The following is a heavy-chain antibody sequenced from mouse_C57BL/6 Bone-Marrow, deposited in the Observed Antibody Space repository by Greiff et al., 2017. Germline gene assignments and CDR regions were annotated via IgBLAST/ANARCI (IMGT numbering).Heavy chain of an antibody. Sequence: EVQLQQSGAELVKPGASVKLSCTASGFNIKDYYIHWVKQRTEQGLEWIGRIDPEDGEPKYAPKFQDKATITADKSSNTAYLQLSSLTSEDTAVYYCTRSLIYYGTNYWGQGTTLTVSS. J-gene: IGHJ2*01. V-gene: IGHV14-2*01. CDR3: TRSLIYYGTNY. D-gene: IGHD1-1*01. CDR2: IDPEDGEP. CDR1: GFNIKDYY.